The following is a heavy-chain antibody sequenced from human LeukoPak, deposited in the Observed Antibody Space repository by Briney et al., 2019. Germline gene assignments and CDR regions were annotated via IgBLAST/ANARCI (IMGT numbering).Heavy chain of an antibody. J-gene: IGHJ4*02. CDR3: ARGGDYGDLRYFDY. D-gene: IGHD4-17*01. Sequence: SETLSLTRTVSGGSINSYYWSWIRRPPGKGLEWIGYIYYRGSTNYNPSLKSRVTFSVDTSKNQFSLKLNSVTAADTAVYYCARGGDYGDLRYFDYWGQGTLVTVSS. CDR1: GGSINSYY. CDR2: IYYRGST. V-gene: IGHV4-59*01.